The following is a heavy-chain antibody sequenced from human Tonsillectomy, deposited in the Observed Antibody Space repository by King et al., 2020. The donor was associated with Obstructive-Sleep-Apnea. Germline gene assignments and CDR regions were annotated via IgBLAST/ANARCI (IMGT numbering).Heavy chain of an antibody. CDR3: ATRVAGKGIDWFDP. CDR1: GYSFTSYW. CDR2: IDPSDSYT. D-gene: IGHD6-19*01. Sequence: VQLVESGAEVKKPGESLRISCKGSGYSFTSYWISWVRQMPGKGLEWMGRIDPSDSYTNYSPSFQGHVTISADKYISTAYMPWSSLKASDTAMYYCATRVAGKGIDWFDPWGQGTLVTVSS. V-gene: IGHV5-10-1*01. J-gene: IGHJ5*02.